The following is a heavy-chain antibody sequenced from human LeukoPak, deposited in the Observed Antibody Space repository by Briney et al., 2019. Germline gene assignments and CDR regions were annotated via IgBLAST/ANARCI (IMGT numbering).Heavy chain of an antibody. D-gene: IGHD5-18*01. CDR3: TKDAYAFRYSYGRTDD. J-gene: IGHJ4*02. CDR2: ISFDGNNK. CDR1: GFTFSSYA. V-gene: IGHV3-30*04. Sequence: PGGSLKLSCAASGFTFSSYAMHWVRQAPGKGLEWVAVISFDGNNKFYADSVKGRFTISRDNSKNTLYLQMNSPRAEDTAVYYCTKDAYAFRYSYGRTDDWGQGTLVTVSS.